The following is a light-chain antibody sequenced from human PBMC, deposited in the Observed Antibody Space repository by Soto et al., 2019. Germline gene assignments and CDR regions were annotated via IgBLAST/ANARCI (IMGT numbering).Light chain of an antibody. CDR3: SSFTGASTI. J-gene: IGLJ1*01. Sequence: QSVLTQPPSATGSPGQSVTVSCTGTSSDVGGYNYGSWYQQHPGKAPKLVIYEVTKRPSGVPDRFSGSKSGNTASLTVSALQAEDEADYYCSSFTGASTIFGTGTKVTVL. V-gene: IGLV2-8*01. CDR1: SSDVGGYNY. CDR2: EVT.